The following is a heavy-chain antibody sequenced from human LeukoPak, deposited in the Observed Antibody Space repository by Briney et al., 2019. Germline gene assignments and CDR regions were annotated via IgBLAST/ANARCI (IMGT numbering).Heavy chain of an antibody. CDR2: ISNSGGST. CDR3: AKALSGWFGYYMDV. Sequence: GGSLRLSCAASGFTFNTYTMYWVRQAPGKGLEWVSGISNSGGSTYYADSVKGRFTISRDNSKNTLYLQMNSLRAEDTAVYYCAKALSGWFGYYMDVWGKGTTVTISS. D-gene: IGHD3-10*01. V-gene: IGHV3-23*01. CDR1: GFTFNTYT. J-gene: IGHJ6*03.